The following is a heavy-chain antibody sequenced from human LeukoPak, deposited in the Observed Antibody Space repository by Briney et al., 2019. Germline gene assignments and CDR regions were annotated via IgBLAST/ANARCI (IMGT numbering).Heavy chain of an antibody. D-gene: IGHD6-6*01. CDR1: GGSISSGGYY. CDR3: ARTIAARRFDP. Sequence: SQTLSLTCTVSGGSISSGGYYWSWIRQPPGKGLEWIGYIYHSGSTYYNPSLKSRVTISVDRSKNQFSLKLSSVTAADTAVYYCARTIAARRFDPWGQGTLVTVSS. CDR2: IYHSGST. V-gene: IGHV4-30-2*01. J-gene: IGHJ5*02.